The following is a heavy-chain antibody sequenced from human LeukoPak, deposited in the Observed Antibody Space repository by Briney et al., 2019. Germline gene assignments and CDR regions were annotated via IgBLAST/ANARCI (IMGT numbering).Heavy chain of an antibody. V-gene: IGHV6-1*01. CDR3: ARVGRRVTYYDFWSGNYDAFDI. CDR2: TYYRSKWYN. J-gene: IGHJ3*02. Sequence: SQTLSLTCAISGDSVSSNSAAWNWIRQSPSRGLEWLGRTYYRSKWYNDYAVSVKGRITINPDTSKNQFSLQLNSVTPEDTAVYYCARVGRRVTYYDFWSGNYDAFDIWGQGTMVTVSS. CDR1: GDSVSSNSAA. D-gene: IGHD3-3*01.